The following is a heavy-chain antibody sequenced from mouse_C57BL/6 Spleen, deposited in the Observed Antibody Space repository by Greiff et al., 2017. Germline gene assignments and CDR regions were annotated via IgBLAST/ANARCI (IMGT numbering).Heavy chain of an antibody. J-gene: IGHJ4*01. CDR1: GYTFTDYY. CDR3: ARRAYRSMDY. Sequence: VQLQQSGPELVKPGASVKMSCKASGYTFTDYYMHWVKQSLGKSLEWIGYINPNNGGTSYNQKFKGKATLTVNKSSSTAYMELRRLTSEDSAVYYCARRAYRSMDYWGQGTSVTVSA. D-gene: IGHD2-14*01. CDR2: INPNNGGT. V-gene: IGHV1-22*01.